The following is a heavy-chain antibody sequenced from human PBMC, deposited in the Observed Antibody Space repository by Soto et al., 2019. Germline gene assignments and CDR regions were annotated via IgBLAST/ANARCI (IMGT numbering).Heavy chain of an antibody. Sequence: TSETLSLTCAVYGGSFSGYYWSWIRQPPGKGLEWIGEINHSGSTNYNPSLKSRVTISVDTSKNQFSLKLSSVTAADTAVYYCARARRVRPYSSSNRYYFDYWGQGTLVTVSS. CDR1: GGSFSGYY. V-gene: IGHV4-34*01. CDR2: INHSGST. D-gene: IGHD6-13*01. CDR3: ARARRVRPYSSSNRYYFDY. J-gene: IGHJ4*02.